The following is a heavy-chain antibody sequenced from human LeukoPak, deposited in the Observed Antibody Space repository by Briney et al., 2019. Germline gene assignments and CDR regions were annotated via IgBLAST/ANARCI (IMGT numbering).Heavy chain of an antibody. CDR2: INHSGST. Sequence: SETLSLTCAVYGGSFSGYYWSWIRQPPGKGLGWIGEINHSGSTNYNPSLKSRVTISVDTSKNQFSLKLSSVTAADTAVYYCARSGFALWRGWFDPWGQGTLVTVSS. D-gene: IGHD3-22*01. J-gene: IGHJ5*02. V-gene: IGHV4-34*01. CDR3: ARSGFALWRGWFDP. CDR1: GGSFSGYY.